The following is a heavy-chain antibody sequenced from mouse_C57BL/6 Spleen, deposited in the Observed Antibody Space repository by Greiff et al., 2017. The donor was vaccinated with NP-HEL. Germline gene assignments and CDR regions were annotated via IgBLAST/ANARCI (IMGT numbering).Heavy chain of an antibody. J-gene: IGHJ4*01. CDR2: IRLKSDNYAT. Sequence: EVKLEESGGGLVQPGGSMKLSCVASGFTFSNYWMNWVRQSPEKGLEWVAQIRLKSDNYATHYAESVKGRFTISRDDSKSSVYLQMNNLRAEDTGIYYCTGSTPYAMDYWGQGTSVTVSS. V-gene: IGHV6-3*01. CDR1: GFTFSNYW. CDR3: TGSTPYAMDY.